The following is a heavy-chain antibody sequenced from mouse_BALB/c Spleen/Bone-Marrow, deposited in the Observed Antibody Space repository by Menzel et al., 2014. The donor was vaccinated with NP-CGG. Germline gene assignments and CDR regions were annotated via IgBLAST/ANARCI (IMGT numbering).Heavy chain of an antibody. J-gene: IGHJ4*01. V-gene: IGHV5-9-3*01. CDR1: GFTFSSYA. CDR2: ISSGGTYT. Sequence: EVQVVESGGGLVKPGGSLKLSCAASGFTFSSYAMSRVRQTPEKRLEWVATISSGGTYTYSSDSVNGRFTISRDNAKDTLNLQMSSLRSEDTAMYYCSRQEGYAMDYWGQGTSVTVSS. CDR3: SRQEGYAMDY.